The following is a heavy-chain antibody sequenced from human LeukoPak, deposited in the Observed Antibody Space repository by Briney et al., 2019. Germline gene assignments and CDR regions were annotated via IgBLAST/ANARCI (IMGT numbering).Heavy chain of an antibody. Sequence: GGSLRLSCAASGFTFNSYWMTWVRQAPGKGLEWVANIKQDGSEKLYVDSVKGRFAISRDNAKNSLYLQMNSLRVEDTAVYYCANIRGGWGQGTLVTVSS. J-gene: IGHJ4*02. CDR2: IKQDGSEK. D-gene: IGHD3-16*01. CDR3: ANIRGG. V-gene: IGHV3-7*03. CDR1: GFTFNSYW.